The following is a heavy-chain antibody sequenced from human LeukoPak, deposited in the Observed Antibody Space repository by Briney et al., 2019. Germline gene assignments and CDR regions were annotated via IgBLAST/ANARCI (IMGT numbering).Heavy chain of an antibody. Sequence: SETLSLTCTVSGYSISSGYYWGWIRQPPGKGLEWIGSIYHSGSTYYNPSLKSRVTISVDTSKNQFSLKLSSVTAADTAVYYCAKSGGWQWLVLNYWGQGTLVTVSS. CDR3: AKSGGWQWLVLNY. CDR1: GYSISSGYY. J-gene: IGHJ4*02. CDR2: IYHSGST. D-gene: IGHD6-19*01. V-gene: IGHV4-38-2*02.